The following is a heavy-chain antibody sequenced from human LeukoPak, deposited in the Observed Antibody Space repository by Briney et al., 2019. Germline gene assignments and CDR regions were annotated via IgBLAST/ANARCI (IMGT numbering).Heavy chain of an antibody. V-gene: IGHV3-7*03. D-gene: IGHD6-19*01. J-gene: IGHJ6*03. CDR2: IKQDGSEK. Sequence: GGSLRLSCAASGFTFSSYWMSWVRQAPGKGLEWVANIKQDGSEKYYVDSVKGRFTISRDNAKNSLYLQMNSLKASDTAMYYCARVAVAATIYYYMDVWGKGTTVTISS. CDR1: GFTFSSYW. CDR3: ARVAVAATIYYYMDV.